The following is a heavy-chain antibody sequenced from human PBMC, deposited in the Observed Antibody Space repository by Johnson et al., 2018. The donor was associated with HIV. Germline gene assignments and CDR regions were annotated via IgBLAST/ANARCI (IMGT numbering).Heavy chain of an antibody. CDR2: INWSGASA. CDR3: ARVQGKYNWNYGDAFDI. CDR1: EFTFGDYD. J-gene: IGHJ3*02. Sequence: VQLVESGGGVVRPGESLGLSCAASEFTFGDYDMAWVRVAPGQGLEWVSGINWSGASAGYADSVKGRFTISRDNGKNSLYLQMSRLRAEDTAVYYCARVQGKYNWNYGDAFDIWGQGTMVIVSS. V-gene: IGHV3-20*04. D-gene: IGHD1-7*01.